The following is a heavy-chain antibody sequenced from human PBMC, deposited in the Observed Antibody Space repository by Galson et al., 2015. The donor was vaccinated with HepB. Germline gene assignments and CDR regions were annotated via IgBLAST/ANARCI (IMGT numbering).Heavy chain of an antibody. CDR3: AKGGPYYYDSSGPQYQYYFDY. J-gene: IGHJ4*02. CDR1: GFTFSSYA. CDR2: ISGSGGST. Sequence: SLRLSCAAPGFTFSSYAMSWVRQAPGKGLEWVSAISGSGGSTYYADSVKGRFTISRDNSKNTLYLQMNSLRAEDTAVYYCAKGGPYYYDSSGPQYQYYFDYWGQGTLVTVSS. D-gene: IGHD3-22*01. V-gene: IGHV3-23*01.